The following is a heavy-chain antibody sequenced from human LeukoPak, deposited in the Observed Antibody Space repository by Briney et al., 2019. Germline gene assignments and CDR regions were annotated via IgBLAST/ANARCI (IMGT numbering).Heavy chain of an antibody. J-gene: IGHJ4*02. CDR2: IYYSGST. V-gene: IGHV4-39*07. CDR3: AMYSSSSDYFDY. Sequence: SETLSLTCTASGGSISSSSYYWGWIRQPPGTGLEWIGSIYYSGSTYYNPSLKSRVTISVDTSKNQFSLKLSSVAAADTAVYYCAMYSSSSDYFDYWGQGTLVTVSS. CDR1: GGSISSSSYY. D-gene: IGHD6-6*01.